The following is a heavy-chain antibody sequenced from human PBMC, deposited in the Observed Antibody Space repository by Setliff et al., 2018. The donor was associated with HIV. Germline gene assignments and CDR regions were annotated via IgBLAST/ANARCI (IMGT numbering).Heavy chain of an antibody. CDR3: VKARVDGDYYYYYYMDV. V-gene: IGHV3-30*02. CDR1: GFTFSTYG. Sequence: GSLRLSCAVSGFTFSTYGMHWVRQAPGKGLEWVTFIEHDGSKKFYADSVKGRFTISRDNSKNTLYLQMSSLRAEDTAVYYCVKARVDGDYYYYYYMDVWSKGTTVTVSS. D-gene: IGHD4-17*01. CDR2: IEHDGSKK. J-gene: IGHJ6*03.